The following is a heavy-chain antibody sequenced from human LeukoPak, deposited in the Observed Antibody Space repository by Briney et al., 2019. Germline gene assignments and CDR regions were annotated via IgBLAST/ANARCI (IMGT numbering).Heavy chain of an antibody. J-gene: IGHJ5*02. CDR1: GGSFSGYY. CDR3: ARGVRYSSSWYNWFDP. V-gene: IGHV4-34*01. D-gene: IGHD6-13*01. Sequence: SETLSLTCAVYGGSFSGYYWSWIRQPPGKGLEWIGEINHSGSTNYNPSLKSRVTISVDTSKNQFSLKLSSVTAADTAVYYCARGVRYSSSWYNWFDPWGQGTLVTVSS. CDR2: INHSGST.